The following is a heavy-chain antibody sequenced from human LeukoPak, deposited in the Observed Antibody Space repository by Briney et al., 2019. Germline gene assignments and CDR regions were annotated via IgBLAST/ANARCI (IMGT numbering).Heavy chain of an antibody. CDR3: ARAVPYDYVWGSYRYPHNWFDP. CDR2: INPNSGGT. D-gene: IGHD3-16*02. CDR1: GCTFTGYY. V-gene: IGHV1-2*04. Sequence: ASVKVSCKASGCTFTGYYMHWVRQAPGQGLEWMGWINPNSGGTNYAQKFQGWVTMTRDTSISTAYMELSRLRSDDTAVYYCARAVPYDYVWGSYRYPHNWFDPWGQGTLVTVSS. J-gene: IGHJ5*02.